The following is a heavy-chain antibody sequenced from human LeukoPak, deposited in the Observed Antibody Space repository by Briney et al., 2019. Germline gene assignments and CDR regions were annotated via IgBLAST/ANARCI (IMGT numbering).Heavy chain of an antibody. V-gene: IGHV4-39*02. Sequence: PSETLSLTCTVSGGSISSSSYYWGWIRRPPGKGLEWIGSIYYSGSTYYNPSLKSRVTISVDTSKNQFSLKLSSVTAADTAVYYCAREGSRITIFGVAMNWFDPWGQGTLVTVSS. D-gene: IGHD3-3*01. CDR1: GGSISSSSYY. J-gene: IGHJ5*02. CDR3: AREGSRITIFGVAMNWFDP. CDR2: IYYSGST.